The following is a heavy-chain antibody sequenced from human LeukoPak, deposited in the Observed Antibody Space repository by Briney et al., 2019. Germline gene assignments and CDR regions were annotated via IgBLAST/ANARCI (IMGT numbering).Heavy chain of an antibody. CDR3: ARGYCSGGSCYSAY. CDR2: INHSGST. CDR1: GGSFSGYY. D-gene: IGHD2-15*01. V-gene: IGHV4-34*01. J-gene: IGHJ4*02. Sequence: SETLSLTCAVYGGSFSGYYWSWIRQPPGKGLEWIGEINHSGSTNYNPSLKSRVTISVDTSKNQFSLKLSSVTAADTAVYYCARGYCSGGSCYSAYWGQGTLVTVSS.